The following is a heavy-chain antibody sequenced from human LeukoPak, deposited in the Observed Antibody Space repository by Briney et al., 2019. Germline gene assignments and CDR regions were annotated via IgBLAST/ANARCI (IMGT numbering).Heavy chain of an antibody. Sequence: GASVKVSCKASGGTFSSYAISWVRQSPGQGLEWMGRIIPILGIANYAQKFQGRVTITADKSTSTAYMELSSLRSEDTAVYYCARESGYDSSGHDWDYWGQGTLVIVSS. CDR1: GGTFSSYA. V-gene: IGHV1-69*04. D-gene: IGHD3-22*01. CDR3: ARESGYDSSGHDWDY. J-gene: IGHJ4*02. CDR2: IIPILGIA.